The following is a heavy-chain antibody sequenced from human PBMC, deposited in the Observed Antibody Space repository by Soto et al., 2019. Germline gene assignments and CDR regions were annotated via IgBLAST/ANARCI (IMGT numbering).Heavy chain of an antibody. CDR3: ARGSSSGYHPYYFDY. V-gene: IGHV3-7*01. CDR1: GFTFSSYW. D-gene: IGHD3-22*01. Sequence: GGSLRLSCAASGFTFSSYWMTWVRQAPGKGLEWVANIKQDGSEKYCVDSVKGRFTISRDNAKKSMYLQMSSLRAEDTAVYYCARGSSSGYHPYYFDYWGQGTLVTVSS. J-gene: IGHJ4*02. CDR2: IKQDGSEK.